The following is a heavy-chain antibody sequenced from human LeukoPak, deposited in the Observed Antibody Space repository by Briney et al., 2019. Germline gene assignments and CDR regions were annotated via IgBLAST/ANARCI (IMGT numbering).Heavy chain of an antibody. Sequence: GGSLRLSCAASEFTFNRYWMSWVRQAPGRGLEWLANREHDGSEAHYVDSVKGRYTISRDNAKNSLSLQMNSLHVDDTGVYFCTRDALFGAGRTHLDFWSQGTLVSASS. CDR1: EFTFNRYW. J-gene: IGHJ4*02. CDR2: REHDGSEA. V-gene: IGHV3-7*04. CDR3: TRDALFGAGRTHLDF. D-gene: IGHD3-16*01.